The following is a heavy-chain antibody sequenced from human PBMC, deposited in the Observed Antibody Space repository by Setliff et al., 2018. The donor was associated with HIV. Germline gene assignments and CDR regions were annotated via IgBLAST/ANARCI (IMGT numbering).Heavy chain of an antibody. J-gene: IGHJ5*02. D-gene: IGHD2-8*01. CDR2: FYPSGGT. Sequence: TLSLTCTVSGDSINGYYWGWFRRPPGKGLEWIGSFYPSGGTPYSSSLKSRVTISADTSKNQFSLELRSGTAGDTAVYYCARRAHSVYPPSWGPGILVTVSS. V-gene: IGHV4-39*01. CDR1: GDSINGYY. CDR3: ARRAHSVYPPS.